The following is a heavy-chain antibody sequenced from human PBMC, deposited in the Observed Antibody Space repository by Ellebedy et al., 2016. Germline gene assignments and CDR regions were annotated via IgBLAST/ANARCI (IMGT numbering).Heavy chain of an antibody. J-gene: IGHJ5*02. Sequence: SETLSLTCTVSGGSISSYYWSWIRQPPGKGLEWIGYIYYSGSANYNPSLKSRVTISVDTSKNQFSLKLSSVTAADTAVYYCARDSQSYYGSGSFDPWGQGTLVTVPS. CDR3: ARDSQSYYGSGSFDP. D-gene: IGHD3-10*01. CDR2: IYYSGSA. CDR1: GGSISSYY. V-gene: IGHV4-59*01.